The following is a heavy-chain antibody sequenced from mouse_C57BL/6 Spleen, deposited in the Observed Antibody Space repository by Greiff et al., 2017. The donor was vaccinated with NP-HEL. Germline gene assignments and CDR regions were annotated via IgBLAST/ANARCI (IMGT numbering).Heavy chain of an antibody. Sequence: VQLQESGPELVKPGASVKIPCKASGYTFTDYNMDWVKQSHGKSLEWIGDINPNNGGTIYNQKFKGKATLTVDKSSSTAYMELRSLTSEDTAVYYCARDGKHYAMDYWGQGTSVTVSS. D-gene: IGHD1-1*01. V-gene: IGHV1-18*01. CDR1: GYTFTDYN. J-gene: IGHJ4*01. CDR3: ARDGKHYAMDY. CDR2: INPNNGGT.